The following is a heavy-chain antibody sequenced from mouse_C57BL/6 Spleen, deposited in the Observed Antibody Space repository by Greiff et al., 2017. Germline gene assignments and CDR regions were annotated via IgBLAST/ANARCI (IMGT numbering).Heavy chain of an antibody. Sequence: EVKLVESGGGLVQPGGSLKLSCAASGIDFSRYWMSWVRRAPGKGLEWIGEINPDSSTINYAPSLKDKFIISRDNAKNTLYLQMSKVRSEDTALYYCASRYYGSSYGGAMDYWGQGTSVTVSS. J-gene: IGHJ4*01. CDR2: INPDSSTI. D-gene: IGHD1-1*01. CDR3: ASRYYGSSYGGAMDY. CDR1: GIDFSRYW. V-gene: IGHV4-1*01.